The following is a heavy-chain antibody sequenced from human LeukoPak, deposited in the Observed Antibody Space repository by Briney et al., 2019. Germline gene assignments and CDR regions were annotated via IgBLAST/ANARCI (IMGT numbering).Heavy chain of an antibody. V-gene: IGHV4-59*12. D-gene: IGHD3-10*01. CDR2: IYYSGFT. Sequence: SETLSLTCTVSGGSISTYYWHWIRQPPGKGLEWIGYIYYSGFTNYNPSLKGRVTFLVDTSKNQFSLKLSSVTAADTAVYYCASLHQVRGLTVFDYWGQGTLVTVSS. J-gene: IGHJ4*02. CDR3: ASLHQVRGLTVFDY. CDR1: GGSISTYY.